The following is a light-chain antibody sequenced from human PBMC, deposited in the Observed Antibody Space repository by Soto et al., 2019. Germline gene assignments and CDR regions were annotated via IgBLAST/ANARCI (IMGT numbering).Light chain of an antibody. V-gene: IGKV1-39*01. CDR2: ATS. CDR3: QHSYTTPLT. J-gene: IGKJ4*01. Sequence: DIQMTQSPSSLSASVGDTVTITCRASQPISIYLSWYQQKPGKAPKLLMFATSRLQSGVPSRFSGSGSGTGFTLTITSLQPEDFATYYCQHSYTTPLTFGGGTRVQI. CDR1: QPISIY.